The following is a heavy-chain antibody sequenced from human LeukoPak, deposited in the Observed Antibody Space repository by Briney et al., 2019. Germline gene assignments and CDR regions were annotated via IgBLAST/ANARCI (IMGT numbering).Heavy chain of an antibody. J-gene: IGHJ6*02. CDR2: IFGGGGT. Sequence: GGSLRLSCAAFGFTVSSNYMSWVRQAPGKGLEWVSVIFGGGGTYYGDSVKGRFTISRDNSKNTLYLQMNSLRAEDTAVYYCAKEVSNSSWFHYYYYGMDVWGQGTTVTVSS. CDR3: AKEVSNSSWFHYYYYGMDV. D-gene: IGHD6-6*01. CDR1: GFTVSSNY. V-gene: IGHV3-53*01.